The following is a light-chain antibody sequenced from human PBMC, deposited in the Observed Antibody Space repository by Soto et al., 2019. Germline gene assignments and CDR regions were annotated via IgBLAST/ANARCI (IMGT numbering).Light chain of an antibody. CDR2: DTS. V-gene: IGKV3-11*01. CDR1: QSISNY. J-gene: IGKJ2*01. Sequence: EIVLTQSPATLSLSPGERATLSCRASQSISNYLAWYQHKPGQAPRLLIYDTSNRATGIPARFSGSGSGTDFTRTISSLEPEDFAVYYCQQRSGWPLFGQGTKLEIK. CDR3: QQRSGWPL.